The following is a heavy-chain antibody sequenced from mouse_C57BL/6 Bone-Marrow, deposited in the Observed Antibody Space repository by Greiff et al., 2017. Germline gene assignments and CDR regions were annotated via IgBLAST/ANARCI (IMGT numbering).Heavy chain of an antibody. V-gene: IGHV2-9-1*01. CDR2: IWTGGGT. J-gene: IGHJ2*01. Sequence: VQLVESGPGLVAPSQCLSITCTVSGFSFTSYAISWVRQPPGKGLEWLGVIWTGGGTNYNSAPKSRMGKSKVNSKRQVFIKMNSLQTDETAKNYYARDDLDYWGQGTALTVSS. CDR3: ARDDLDY. CDR1: GFSFTSYA.